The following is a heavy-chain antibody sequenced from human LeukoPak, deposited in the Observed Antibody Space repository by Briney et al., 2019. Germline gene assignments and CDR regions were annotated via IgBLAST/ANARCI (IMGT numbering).Heavy chain of an antibody. J-gene: IGHJ4*02. V-gene: IGHV3-33*01. CDR3: ARASGPFDY. Sequence: GGSLRLSCAASGFTFSIYGMHWVRQAPGKGLEWVAVIWNDGSNKYYADSVKGRFAISRDNSKNTLYLQMNSLRAEDTAVYSCARASGPFDYWGQGTLVTVSS. CDR2: IWNDGSNK. D-gene: IGHD3-10*01. CDR1: GFTFSIYG.